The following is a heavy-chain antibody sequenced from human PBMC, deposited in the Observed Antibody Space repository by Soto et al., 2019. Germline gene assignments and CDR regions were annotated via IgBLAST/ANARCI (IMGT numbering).Heavy chain of an antibody. J-gene: IGHJ3*02. Sequence: QVQLVESGGGVVQPGRSLRLSCAASGFTFSSYGMHWVRQAPGKGLEWVAVIWYDGSNKYYADSVKGRFTISRDNSKKTLYLQMNSLRAEDTAVYYCARPVTTVYDAFDIWGQGTMVTVSS. CDR3: ARPVTTVYDAFDI. CDR2: IWYDGSNK. D-gene: IGHD4-4*01. V-gene: IGHV3-33*01. CDR1: GFTFSSYG.